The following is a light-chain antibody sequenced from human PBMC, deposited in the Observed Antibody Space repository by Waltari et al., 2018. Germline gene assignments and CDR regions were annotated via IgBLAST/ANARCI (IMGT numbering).Light chain of an antibody. Sequence: QSALTQPASVSGSPGPSIPISCSGTYSDVGAYDFVSWYQQHPGKAPHLIIYEVSNRPSGISNRFSASKSGNTASLTISGLQAEDEADYYCSSYTTSSAPGVFGTGTRVTVL. CDR3: SSYTTSSAPGV. CDR1: YSDVGAYDF. J-gene: IGLJ1*01. V-gene: IGLV2-14*01. CDR2: EVS.